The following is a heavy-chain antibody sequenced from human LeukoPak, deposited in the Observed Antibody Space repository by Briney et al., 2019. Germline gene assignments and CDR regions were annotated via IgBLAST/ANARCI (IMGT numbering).Heavy chain of an antibody. V-gene: IGHV4-59*12. CDR2: IYHSGST. J-gene: IGHJ6*03. CDR1: GGSISTYY. Sequence: SETLSLTCTVSGGSISTYYWSWIRQPPGKGLEWIGYIYHSGSTNYNPSLKSRVTISVDTSQNQFSLKLSSVTAADTAVYYCARGRYYYGSRPSTVYMDVWGKGTTVTVSS. CDR3: ARGRYYYGSRPSTVYMDV. D-gene: IGHD3-10*01.